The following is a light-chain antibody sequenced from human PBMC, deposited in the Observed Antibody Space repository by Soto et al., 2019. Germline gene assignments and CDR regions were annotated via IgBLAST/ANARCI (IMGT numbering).Light chain of an antibody. V-gene: IGKV1-5*01. Sequence: DIQMTQSPSPLSASVGDRVTITCRASQSISSWLAWYQQKPGKPPKLLIYEESTLHSGVPSRFSGRKSGTQFTLTIDSLQPEDFATYYCQQVKTYPRTFGGGTKVDIK. J-gene: IGKJ4*01. CDR1: QSISSW. CDR2: EES. CDR3: QQVKTYPRT.